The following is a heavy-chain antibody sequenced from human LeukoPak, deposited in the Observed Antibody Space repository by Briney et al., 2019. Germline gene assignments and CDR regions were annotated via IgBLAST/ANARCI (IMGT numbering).Heavy chain of an antibody. V-gene: IGHV1-2*04. CDR3: ARETRAAAGTNWFDP. J-gene: IGHJ5*02. D-gene: IGHD6-13*01. Sequence: ASVKVSCKASGYTFTGYYMHWVRQAPGQGLEWMGWINPNSGGTNYAQKFQGWVTMTRDTSISTAYMELSRLRSDDTAVYYCARETRAAAGTNWFDPWGQGTLVTVSS. CDR2: INPNSGGT. CDR1: GYTFTGYY.